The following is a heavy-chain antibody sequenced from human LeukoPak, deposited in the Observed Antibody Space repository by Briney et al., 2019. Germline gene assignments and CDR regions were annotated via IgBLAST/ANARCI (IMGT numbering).Heavy chain of an antibody. CDR1: GGSISSSNYY. D-gene: IGHD3-16*01. J-gene: IGHJ4*02. V-gene: IGHV4-39*01. CDR2: MYHSGST. Sequence: SETLSLTCTVSGGSISSSNYYWGWIRQPPGKGLEWIGSMYHSGSTYYNPSLKGRVTISADTNKNQFFLKLSSETAADTAVYYCATIPFGGVKGSYYFDYWGQGTLVTVSS. CDR3: ATIPFGGVKGSYYFDY.